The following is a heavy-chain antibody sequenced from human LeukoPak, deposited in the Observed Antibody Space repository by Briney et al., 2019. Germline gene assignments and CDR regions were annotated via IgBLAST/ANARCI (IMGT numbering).Heavy chain of an antibody. CDR3: AKSPTHDSFDYFQS. CDR2: IKQDGSEK. D-gene: IGHD3-22*01. V-gene: IGHV3-7*03. J-gene: IGHJ4*02. CDR1: GFTFSSYW. Sequence: GGSLRLSCAASGFTFSSYWMSWVRQAPGKGLEWVANIKQDGSEKYYVDSVKGRFTISRDNSKKTLYLQMNSLRAEDTAVYYCAKSPTHDSFDYFQSWGQGTLVTVSS.